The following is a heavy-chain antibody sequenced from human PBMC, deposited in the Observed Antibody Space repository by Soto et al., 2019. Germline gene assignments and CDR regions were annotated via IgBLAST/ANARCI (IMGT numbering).Heavy chain of an antibody. V-gene: IGHV5-51*01. Sequence: PGESLKISCKGSGYSFTSYWIGWVRQMPGKGLEWMGIIYPGDSDTRYSPSFQGQVTISADKSISTAYLQWSSLKASDTAMYYCARRNVLLWFGELLTDYGMDVWGQGTTVTVSS. CDR2: IYPGDSDT. CDR3: ARRNVLLWFGELLTDYGMDV. J-gene: IGHJ6*02. D-gene: IGHD3-10*01. CDR1: GYSFTSYW.